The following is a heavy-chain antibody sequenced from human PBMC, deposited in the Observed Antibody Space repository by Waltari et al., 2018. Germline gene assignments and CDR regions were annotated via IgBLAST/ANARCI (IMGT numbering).Heavy chain of an antibody. J-gene: IGHJ6*02. V-gene: IGHV3-74*03. CDR3: ARVSRRTYRSPVPGRHYYYGMDV. D-gene: IGHD1-1*01. Sequence: EEQLVESGGGLVQHGDSLRLSCAASGFTFSSFWMNWVRQAPGTGPLGVSRISTDASDTTYADSVKGRFTISRDNARNTLYLQMNRLRAEDTAVYFCARVSRRTYRSPVPGRHYYYGMDVWGQGTTVTVSS. CDR1: GFTFSSFW. CDR2: ISTDASDT.